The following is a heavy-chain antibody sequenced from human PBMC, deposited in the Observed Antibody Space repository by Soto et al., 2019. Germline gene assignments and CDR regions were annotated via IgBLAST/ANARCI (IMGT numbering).Heavy chain of an antibody. CDR1: GGSFSDYY. J-gene: IGHJ6*02. Sequence: QVQLQQWGAGLLKPSETLSLTCAVYGGSFSDYYWHWIRQPPGKGLEWIGEVNYLGNTNYRPSLLGRVTISIDTSKNQLSLELTSVTAADTAVYYCARSRNLDVWGQGTKVTVSS. V-gene: IGHV4-34*02. D-gene: IGHD1-1*01. CDR2: VNYLGNT. CDR3: ARSRNLDV.